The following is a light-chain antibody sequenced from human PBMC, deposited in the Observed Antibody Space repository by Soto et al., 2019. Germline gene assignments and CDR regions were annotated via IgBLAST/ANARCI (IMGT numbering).Light chain of an antibody. J-gene: IGKJ1*01. CDR2: GAS. V-gene: IGKV3-20*01. CDR1: QSVSSSY. Sequence: EIVLTQSPGTLSFSPGERATLTCRASQSVSSSYLAWFQQKPGQAPRLLIYGASSRATGIPDRFSGSGSGTDFTLTITGLEPEDFAVYYCQQFHISRTFGQGTKV. CDR3: QQFHISRT.